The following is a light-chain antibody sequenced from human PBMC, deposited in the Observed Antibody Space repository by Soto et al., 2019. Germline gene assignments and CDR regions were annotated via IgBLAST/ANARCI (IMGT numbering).Light chain of an antibody. CDR3: QQYYIYPPA. J-gene: IGKJ3*01. Sequence: DIQMTQSPSTLSASVGDRVTITCRASHSIRSYLAWYQQIPGKAPKLLIHRASNLESGVPSRFSGSGSETDFTLAIGSLQAEDFAIYFCQQYYIYPPAFGPGTKVQIK. V-gene: IGKV1-5*03. CDR2: RAS. CDR1: HSIRSY.